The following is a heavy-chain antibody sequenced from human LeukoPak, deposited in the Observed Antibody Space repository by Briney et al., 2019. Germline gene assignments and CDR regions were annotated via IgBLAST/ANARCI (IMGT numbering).Heavy chain of an antibody. V-gene: IGHV3-73*01. CDR3: ARGRSTIVPFDY. CDR1: GFTFSGSA. Sequence: PGGSLRLSCAASGFTFSGSAMYWVRQASGKGLEWVGRIRSKANSYATAYAASMKGRFTVSRDDSKNTAYLHMNSLKTEDTAVYYCARGRSTIVPFDYWGQGTLVTVSS. D-gene: IGHD3-10*01. J-gene: IGHJ4*02. CDR2: IRSKANSYAT.